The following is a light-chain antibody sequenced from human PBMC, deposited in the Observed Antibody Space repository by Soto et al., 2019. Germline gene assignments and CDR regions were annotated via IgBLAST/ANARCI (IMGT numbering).Light chain of an antibody. V-gene: IGKV3D-15*01. J-gene: IGKJ4*02. CDR3: QQRYSTPRT. Sequence: SPATLALYPRERATLSCRASQSVGSNLAWYQQTPGQAPRLLIYGASSRATGIPDRFSGSGSGTDFTLTISSLQPEDFATYYCQQRYSTPRTFGGGTKV. CDR2: GAS. CDR1: QSVGSN.